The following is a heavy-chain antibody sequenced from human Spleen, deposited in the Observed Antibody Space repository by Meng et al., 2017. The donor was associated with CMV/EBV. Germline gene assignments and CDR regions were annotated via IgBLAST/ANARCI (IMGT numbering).Heavy chain of an antibody. CDR2: ISYDGSNK. Sequence: GGSLRLSCAAPGFTFSGYAMHWVRQAPGKGLQWVAVISYDGSNKEYADSVKGRFTISRDNSKNTLYLQMNSLRAEDTAVYYCAKRVIGGSSNWFDPWGQGTLVTVSS. CDR3: AKRVIGGSSNWFDP. J-gene: IGHJ5*02. D-gene: IGHD1-26*01. V-gene: IGHV3-30-3*02. CDR1: GFTFSGYA.